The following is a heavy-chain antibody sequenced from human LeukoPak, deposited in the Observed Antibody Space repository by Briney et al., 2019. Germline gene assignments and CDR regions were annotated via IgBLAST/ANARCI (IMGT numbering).Heavy chain of an antibody. J-gene: IGHJ4*02. Sequence: SQTLSLTCAFSGAGGSISSGSWNWIRQSPSKGLEWLGRTYKRSKWYNDYALLVKSRITINPDTSRNQFSLQLNSVTPEDTAVYYCAREDCTGGSCYGGFDCWGQGTLVTVSS. CDR1: GAGGSISSGS. CDR2: TYKRSKWYN. CDR3: AREDCTGGSCYGGFDC. V-gene: IGHV6-1*01. D-gene: IGHD2-15*01.